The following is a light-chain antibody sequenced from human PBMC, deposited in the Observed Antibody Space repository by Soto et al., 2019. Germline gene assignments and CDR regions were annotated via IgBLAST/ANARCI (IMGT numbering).Light chain of an antibody. CDR3: SSYAGSGILYV. V-gene: IGLV2-8*01. J-gene: IGLJ1*01. CDR2: EVT. CDR1: SSDIGAYDY. Sequence: ALTQPPSASGSPGQSVTISCTGTSSDIGAYDYVSWYQQHPGKAPKLIIYEVTKRPSGVPDRFSASKSGNTASLTVSGLQAEDEADYYCSSYAGSGILYVFGAGTKVTVL.